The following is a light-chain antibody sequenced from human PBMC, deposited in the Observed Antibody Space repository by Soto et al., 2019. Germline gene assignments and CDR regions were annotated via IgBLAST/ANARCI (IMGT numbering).Light chain of an antibody. V-gene: IGKV4-1*01. CDR1: QSVLYSSNNKNY. J-gene: IGKJ1*01. CDR3: QQYYSTPWA. Sequence: DIVMTQSPDSLAVSLGERATINCKSSQSVLYSSNNKNYLAWYQQKPGQPPKLLIYWASTRESGVPDRFSGSGSGTDFTPTVRSLQAEDVAVYYCQQYYSTPWAFGQGTKVEIK. CDR2: WAS.